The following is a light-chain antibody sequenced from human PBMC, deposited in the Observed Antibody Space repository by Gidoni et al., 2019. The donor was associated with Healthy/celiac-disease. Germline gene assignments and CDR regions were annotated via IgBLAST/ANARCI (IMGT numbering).Light chain of an antibody. CDR3: QQYNSYST. Sequence: DIQRTQSPATLSASVGDRVTITCRASQSISSWLAWYQPKPGKAPKLLIYKASSLESGVPSRFSGSGSGTEFTLTISSLQPDDFATYYCQQYNSYSTFGQGTKVEIK. CDR1: QSISSW. J-gene: IGKJ1*01. CDR2: KAS. V-gene: IGKV1-5*03.